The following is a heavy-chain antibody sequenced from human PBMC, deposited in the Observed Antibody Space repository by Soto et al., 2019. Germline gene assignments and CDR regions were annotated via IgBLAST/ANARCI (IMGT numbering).Heavy chain of an antibody. J-gene: IGHJ4*02. Sequence: GASVKVSCKASGYTFTSYAMHWLRQAPGQSLEWMGWIGTGNHNTKYSQKFQDRVTITTDTYANTPYLQMSSLRAEDTAVYSCARGFSAGKGSPPDFWGQGSLVTVSS. V-gene: IGHV1-3*04. D-gene: IGHD6-13*01. CDR1: GYTFTSYA. CDR2: IGTGNHNT. CDR3: ARGFSAGKGSPPDF.